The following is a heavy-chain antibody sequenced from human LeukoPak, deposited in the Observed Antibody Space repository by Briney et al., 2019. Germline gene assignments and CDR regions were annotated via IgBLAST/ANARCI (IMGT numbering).Heavy chain of an antibody. CDR3: VPSPGSGSYRGRGY. J-gene: IGHJ4*02. V-gene: IGHV1-8*01. CDR2: MNPNSGNT. Sequence: ASVKVSCKASGYTFTSYDINWVRQATGQGLEWMGWMNPNSGNTGYAQKFQGRVTMTRNTSISTAYMELSSLRAEDTAVYYCVPSPGSGSYRGRGYWGQGTLVTVSS. CDR1: GYTFTSYD. D-gene: IGHD3-10*01.